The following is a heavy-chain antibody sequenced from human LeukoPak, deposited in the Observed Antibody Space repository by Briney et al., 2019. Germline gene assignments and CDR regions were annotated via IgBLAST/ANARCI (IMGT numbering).Heavy chain of an antibody. CDR2: IYSSGST. Sequence: SETLSLTCSVSGGSLSNYYWTWIRQPPGKGLEWIGYIYSSGSTNYNPSLKSRVNISIDTSENQFSLKLSSVTAADTAVYYCAREGGPYRPLDYSGQGTLVTVSS. CDR1: GGSLSNYY. V-gene: IGHV4-59*01. J-gene: IGHJ4*02. CDR3: AREGGPYRPLDY.